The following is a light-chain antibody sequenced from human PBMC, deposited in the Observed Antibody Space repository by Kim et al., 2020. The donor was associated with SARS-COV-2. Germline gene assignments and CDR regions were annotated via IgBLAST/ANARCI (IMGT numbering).Light chain of an antibody. V-gene: IGKV3-15*01. CDR2: GAS. CDR1: QSVSTN. Sequence: VSPGERATLSCRASQSVSTNLAWYQQKPGQAPRLLIYGASTRDTGIAARFSGSGSGKEFSLTISSLQSEDFAVYYCQQYNGWPRTFGQGTKVDIK. CDR3: QQYNGWPRT. J-gene: IGKJ1*01.